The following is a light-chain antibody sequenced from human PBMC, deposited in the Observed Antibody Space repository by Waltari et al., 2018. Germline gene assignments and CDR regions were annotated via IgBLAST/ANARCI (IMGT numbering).Light chain of an antibody. CDR2: RND. CDR1: RSNIGNNV. V-gene: IGLV1-44*01. Sequence: QSVLTQPPSASATPGQGVLISCSGSRSNIGNNVVNWYQQLPGKAPKLLIYRNDQRPSGVPARFSGSKSGTSASLAINGLQSEDEADYYCAAWDDSLRGHWVFGGGTKVTVL. J-gene: IGLJ3*02. CDR3: AAWDDSLRGHWV.